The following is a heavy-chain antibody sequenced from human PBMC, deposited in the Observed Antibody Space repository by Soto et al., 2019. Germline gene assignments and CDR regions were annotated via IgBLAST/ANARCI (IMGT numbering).Heavy chain of an antibody. Sequence: SETLSLTCTVYDGSFSTYYWSWIRQPPGKGLEWIGEINHSGNTNYNPSLMGRVTMSFDTSKNQFSLKLSSVTAADTAVYYCTGPYPYYFDSWGQGTLVTVSS. CDR3: TGPYPYYFDS. CDR1: DGSFSTYY. CDR2: INHSGNT. J-gene: IGHJ4*02. V-gene: IGHV4-34*01.